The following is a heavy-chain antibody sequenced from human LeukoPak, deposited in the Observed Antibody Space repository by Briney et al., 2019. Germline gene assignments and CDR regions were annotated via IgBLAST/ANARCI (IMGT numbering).Heavy chain of an antibody. D-gene: IGHD5-12*01. V-gene: IGHV4-4*07. CDR3: AARGGCSGYDLGGLDY. Sequence: SETLSLTCSVSGDSISNNYWSWIRQPAGLGMEWIGRIYISGTTNYNPSLKSRVTMSVDTSKNQFSLKLSSVAAADTAVYYCAARGGCSGYDLGGLDYWGQGTLVTVSS. CDR2: IYISGTT. J-gene: IGHJ4*02. CDR1: GDSISNNY.